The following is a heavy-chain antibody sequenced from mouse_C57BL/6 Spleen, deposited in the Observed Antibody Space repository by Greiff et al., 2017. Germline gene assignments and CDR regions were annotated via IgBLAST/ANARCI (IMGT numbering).Heavy chain of an antibody. CDR1: GYTFTSYW. V-gene: IGHV1-69*01. J-gene: IGHJ1*03. CDR2: IDPSDSYT. Sequence: QVQLQQPGAELVMPGASVKLSCKASGYTFTSYWMHWVKQRPGQGLEWIGEIDPSDSYTNYNQKFKGKSTLTVDKSSSTAYMQLSSLTSEDSAVYYCARKDGDWYFEVWGTGTTVNVSS. CDR3: ARKDGDWYFEV.